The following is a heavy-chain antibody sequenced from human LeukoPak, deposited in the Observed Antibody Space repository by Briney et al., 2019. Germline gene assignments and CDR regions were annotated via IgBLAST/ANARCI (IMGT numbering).Heavy chain of an antibody. Sequence: GGSLRLSCAASGFTFSSYAMSWVRQAPGKGLEWVAVISYDGSNKYYADSVKGRFTISRDNSKNTLYLQMNSLRAEDTAVYYCARDSPVPQLFYFDYWGQGTLVTVSS. J-gene: IGHJ4*02. CDR1: GFTFSSYA. V-gene: IGHV3-30*04. CDR3: ARDSPVPQLFYFDY. CDR2: ISYDGSNK. D-gene: IGHD3-10*01.